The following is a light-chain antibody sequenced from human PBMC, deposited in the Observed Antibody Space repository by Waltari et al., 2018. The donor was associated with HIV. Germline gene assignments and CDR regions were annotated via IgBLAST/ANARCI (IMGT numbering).Light chain of an antibody. CDR1: SPNIGSNT. Sequence: QSVLTQPPSASGTPGQRVTISSSGSSPNIGSNTVNCYQQLPGTAPKLLIYSNNQRPSGVPDRLSGSKSGTSASLAISGLQSEDEANYYCAAWDDSLIGPVFGGGTKLTVL. CDR2: SNN. J-gene: IGLJ3*02. CDR3: AAWDDSLIGPV. V-gene: IGLV1-44*01.